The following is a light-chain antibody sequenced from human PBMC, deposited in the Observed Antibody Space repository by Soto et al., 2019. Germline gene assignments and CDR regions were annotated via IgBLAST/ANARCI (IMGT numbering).Light chain of an antibody. CDR2: GAS. Sequence: EIVMTQSPATVSVSPGDRVTLSCRASRTVHSNVAWYQHKPGQAPRLLIYGASFRATGMPARFSGSGSGTDFTLTISSLQSEDFAVYYCQQRSNWLLTFGGGTKVDIK. CDR3: QQRSNWLLT. J-gene: IGKJ4*01. V-gene: IGKV3-15*01. CDR1: RTVHSN.